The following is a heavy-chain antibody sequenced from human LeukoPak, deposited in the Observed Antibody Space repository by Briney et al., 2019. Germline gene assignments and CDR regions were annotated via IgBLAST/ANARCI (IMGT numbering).Heavy chain of an antibody. D-gene: IGHD3-22*01. Sequence: GGSLRLSCAASGFTFSIYWMSWVRQAPGKGLEWVANIKQDGSEKYYVDSVKGRFTISRDNAKNSLYLQMNSLRAEDTAVYYCARELTMIPSVWDYWGQGTLVTVSS. CDR1: GFTFSIYW. CDR3: ARELTMIPSVWDY. J-gene: IGHJ4*02. V-gene: IGHV3-7*01. CDR2: IKQDGSEK.